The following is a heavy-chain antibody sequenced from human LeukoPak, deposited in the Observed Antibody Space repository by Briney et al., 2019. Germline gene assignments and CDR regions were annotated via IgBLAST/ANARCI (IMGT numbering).Heavy chain of an antibody. Sequence: SETLSLTCAVSGYSISSGYYWGWIRQPPGKGLEWIGSIYHSGGTYYNPSLKSRVTISVDTSKNQFSLKLSSVTAADTAVYYCARKPYGSGSYYNTYYFDYWGQGTLVAVSS. CDR3: ARKPYGSGSYYNTYYFDY. CDR2: IYHSGGT. CDR1: GYSISSGYY. D-gene: IGHD3-10*01. V-gene: IGHV4-38-2*01. J-gene: IGHJ4*02.